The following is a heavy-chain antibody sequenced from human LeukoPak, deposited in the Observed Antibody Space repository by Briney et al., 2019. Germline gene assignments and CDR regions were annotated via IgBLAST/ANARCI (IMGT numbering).Heavy chain of an antibody. D-gene: IGHD6-6*01. CDR1: GFTFGSYA. CDR2: ISYDGSNK. Sequence: GGSLRLSCAASGFTFGSYAMHWVRQAPGKGLEWVAVISYDGSNKYYADSVKGRFTISRDNSKNTLYLQMNSLRAEDTAVYYCARDSIAARQVPFDYWGQGTLVTVSS. V-gene: IGHV3-30-3*01. CDR3: ARDSIAARQVPFDY. J-gene: IGHJ4*02.